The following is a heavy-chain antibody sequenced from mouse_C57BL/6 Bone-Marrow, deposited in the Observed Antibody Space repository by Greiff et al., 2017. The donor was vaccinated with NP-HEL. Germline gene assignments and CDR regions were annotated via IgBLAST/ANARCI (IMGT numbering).Heavy chain of an antibody. D-gene: IGHD1-1*01. CDR3: ARDYYGSSYFDY. CDR2: ILPGSGNT. V-gene: IGHV1-9*01. Sequence: QVQLQQSGAELMKPGASVKLSCKATGYTFTGNWIEWVKQRPGHGLEWIGEILPGSGNTYYNERFKGKATFTAVTSSNTAYMQLSSLTTEDSAIYYCARDYYGSSYFDYWGQGTTLTVSS. CDR1: GYTFTGNW. J-gene: IGHJ2*01.